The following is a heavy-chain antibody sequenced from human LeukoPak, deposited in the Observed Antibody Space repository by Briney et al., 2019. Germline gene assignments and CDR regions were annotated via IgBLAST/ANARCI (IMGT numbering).Heavy chain of an antibody. Sequence: GGSLRLSCAASGLNLDAYAMHWVRQAPGKGLERVSLISGDGTITYYADSVKGRFTISRDNSKNSLFLEMNSLRSEDTALYYCAKDTPLFYHYYGIDVWGQGTTVTASS. CDR2: ISGDGTIT. CDR3: AKDTPLFYHYYGIDV. J-gene: IGHJ6*02. CDR1: GLNLDAYA. V-gene: IGHV3-43*02.